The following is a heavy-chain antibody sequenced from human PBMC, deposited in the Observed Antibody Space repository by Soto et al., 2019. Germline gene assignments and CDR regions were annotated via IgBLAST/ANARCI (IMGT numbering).Heavy chain of an antibody. Sequence: PGGPLRISCSASVFTLSSYAMCRVRQAPGKGLEWVSAISVSGGSTYYADSVKGRFTISRDNSKNTLYLQMNSLRAEDTAVHYRAKFDRWGSYHFYYCGQGALVTLSA. CDR3: AKFDRWGSYHFYY. D-gene: IGHD1-26*01. J-gene: IGHJ4*02. CDR2: ISVSGGST. CDR1: VFTLSSYA. V-gene: IGHV3-23*01.